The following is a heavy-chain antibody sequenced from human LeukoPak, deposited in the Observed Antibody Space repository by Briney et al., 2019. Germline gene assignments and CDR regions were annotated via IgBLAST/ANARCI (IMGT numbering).Heavy chain of an antibody. CDR2: MSNSGST. CDR1: GGSISSYY. CDR3: ARGNYDDSYAYGGDFDS. V-gene: IGHV4-59*01. D-gene: IGHD3-16*01. Sequence: SETLSLTCTVSGGSISSYYWNWIRQPPGKGLEWIGYMSNSGSTNYNPSLKSRLTISVDTSKNHLSLRLSSVTAADTAVYYCARGNYDDSYAYGGDFDSWGQGTLVTVSS. J-gene: IGHJ4*02.